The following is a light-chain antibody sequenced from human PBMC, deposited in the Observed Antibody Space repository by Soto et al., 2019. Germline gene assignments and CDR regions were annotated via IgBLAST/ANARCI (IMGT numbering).Light chain of an antibody. Sequence: DIQMTQSPASLSASVGDRVTITCRASQTMDRYLNWYQQRPGKAPNLLIYAASSLQSGVPSRFSGGGFGTDFTLTISSLQPEDFATYYCQQSYSSPWTFGQGTRVAIK. CDR1: QTMDRY. CDR2: AAS. CDR3: QQSYSSPWT. J-gene: IGKJ1*01. V-gene: IGKV1-39*01.